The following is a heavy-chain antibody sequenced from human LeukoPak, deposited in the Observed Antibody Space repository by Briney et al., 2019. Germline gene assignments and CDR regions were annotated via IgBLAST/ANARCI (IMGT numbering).Heavy chain of an antibody. Sequence: PGGSLGLSCAASGFTFSSYSMNWVRQAPGTGLEWVSEISSDGADIYYADSVKGRFTISRDNSKYTLYLQLNSLRADDTAVYYCAQLVVRGVISRGAYWGQGTLVTVSS. D-gene: IGHD3-10*01. CDR2: ISSDGADI. V-gene: IGHV3-23*01. CDR3: AQLVVRGVISRGAY. CDR1: GFTFSSYS. J-gene: IGHJ4*02.